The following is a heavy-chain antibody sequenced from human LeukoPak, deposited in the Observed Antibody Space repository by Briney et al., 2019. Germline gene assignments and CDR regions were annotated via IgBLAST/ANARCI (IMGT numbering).Heavy chain of an antibody. CDR3: ARHRDSYGYPGDAFDI. Sequence: SETLSLTCTVSGGSISSGGYSWSWIRQHPGKGLEWIGYIYYSGSTYYNPSLKSRVTISVDTSKNQFSLKLSSVTAADTAVHYCARHRDSYGYPGDAFDIWGQGTMVTVSS. CDR1: GGSISSGGYS. CDR2: IYYSGST. V-gene: IGHV4-31*03. J-gene: IGHJ3*02. D-gene: IGHD5-18*01.